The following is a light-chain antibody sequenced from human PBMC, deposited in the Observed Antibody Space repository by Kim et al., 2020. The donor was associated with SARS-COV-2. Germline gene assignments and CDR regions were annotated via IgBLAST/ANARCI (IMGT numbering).Light chain of an antibody. CDR1: SGSIASNY. Sequence: NFMLTQPHSVSESPGKTVTISCTRSSGSIASNYVQWYQQRPGSAPTTVISENKQRHSGVPDRFSGSIDSSSNSASLTISGLKTEDEADYYCQSYDSSNLVFGGGTQLTVL. CDR3: QSYDSSNLV. CDR2: ENK. J-gene: IGLJ3*02. V-gene: IGLV6-57*04.